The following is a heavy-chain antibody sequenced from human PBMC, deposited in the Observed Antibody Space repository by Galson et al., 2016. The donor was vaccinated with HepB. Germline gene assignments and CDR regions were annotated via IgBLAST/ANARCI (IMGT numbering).Heavy chain of an antibody. J-gene: IGHJ6*02. V-gene: IGHV6-1*01. CDR1: GDSVSSNSAA. CDR3: AREGLRYVDLLRNSHYDYGMDV. D-gene: IGHD3-9*01. Sequence: CAISGDSVSSNSAAWNWIRQSPSRGLEWLGRTYYRSNWYNDYAVSVESRLTINPDTSKNQVSLQLNSVTPEDTAVSYCAREGLRYVDLLRNSHYDYGMDVWGQGTTVTVSS. CDR2: TYYRSNWYN.